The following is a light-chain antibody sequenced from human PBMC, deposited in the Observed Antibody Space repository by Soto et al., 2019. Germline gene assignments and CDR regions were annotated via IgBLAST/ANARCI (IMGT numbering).Light chain of an antibody. CDR1: SSDVGGYNY. V-gene: IGLV2-8*01. CDR3: SSFAGSFYWV. J-gene: IGLJ2*01. Sequence: QSVLTQPPSASGSPGQSVTISCTGTSSDVGGYNYVSWYQQHPGKAPKLMIYEVSKRPSGVPDRFSGSKSGNTVSLTVSGLQAEDEADYYCSSFAGSFYWVFGGGTKLTVL. CDR2: EVS.